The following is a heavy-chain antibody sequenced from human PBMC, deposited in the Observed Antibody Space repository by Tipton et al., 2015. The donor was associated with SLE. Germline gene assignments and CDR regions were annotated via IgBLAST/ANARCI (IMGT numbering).Heavy chain of an antibody. CDR2: ISHSGST. CDR1: GDSISSAFY. J-gene: IGHJ6*02. CDR3: ARLRPFGSGTLADV. D-gene: IGHD3-10*01. Sequence: TLSLTCTVSGDSISSAFYWSWIRQHPGKGLERIGYISHSGSTYYNPSLTSRLSISIDTSKNQFSLMLSYVTAADTAVYYCARLRPFGSGTLADVWAKGPRSPSP. V-gene: IGHV4-31*03.